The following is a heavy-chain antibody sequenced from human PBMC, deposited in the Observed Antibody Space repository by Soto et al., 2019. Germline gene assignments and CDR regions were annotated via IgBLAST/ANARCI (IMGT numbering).Heavy chain of an antibody. V-gene: IGHV1-3*01. CDR1: GYTFTNYA. CDR3: ARDQGIPSCGGDCYSDWYFAL. CDR2: LNPGNGNT. Sequence: QVQLVQSGAEVKEPGASVKVSCRASGYTFTNYAIHWVRQAPGQRLEWMGWLNPGNGNTKYPQKFQGRVTITRDTSARTAYMFLSSLRSEDTAVYYCARDQGIPSCGGDCYSDWYFALWGRGTRVTVS. D-gene: IGHD2-21*01. J-gene: IGHJ2*01.